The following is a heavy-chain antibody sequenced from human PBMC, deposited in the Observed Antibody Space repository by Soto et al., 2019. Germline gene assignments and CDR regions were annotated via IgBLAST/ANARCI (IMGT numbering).Heavy chain of an antibody. CDR1: GFTFDDYA. J-gene: IGHJ4*02. CDR3: AKDSYSSGWYVER. CDR2: ISWNSGSI. V-gene: IGHV3-9*01. Sequence: EVQLVESGGGLVQPGRSLRLSCAASGFTFDDYAMHWVRQAPGKGLEWVSGISWNSGSIGYADSVKGRFTISRDNAKNSLYLQMNSLRAEDTALYYCAKDSYSSGWYVERWGQGTLVTVSS. D-gene: IGHD6-19*01.